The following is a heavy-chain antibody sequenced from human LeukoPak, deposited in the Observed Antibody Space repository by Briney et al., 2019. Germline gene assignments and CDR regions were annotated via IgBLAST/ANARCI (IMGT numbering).Heavy chain of an antibody. CDR1: GGSISSGSYY. J-gene: IGHJ3*02. V-gene: IGHV4-61*02. D-gene: IGHD2-15*01. CDR2: IYTSGST. Sequence: PSQTLSLTCTVSGGSISSGSYYWSCIRQPAGKGLEWIGRIYTSGSTNYNPSLKSRVTISVDASKNQFSLKLSCVTAADTAVYYCAREGCSGGSCYDIWGQGTMVTVSS. CDR3: AREGCSGGSCYDI.